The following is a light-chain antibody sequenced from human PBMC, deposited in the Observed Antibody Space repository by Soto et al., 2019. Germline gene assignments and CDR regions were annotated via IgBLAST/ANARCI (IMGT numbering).Light chain of an antibody. V-gene: IGKV3-11*01. CDR3: QQRSTWPIT. Sequence: EILLTQSPATLSLSPGERATLSCRASQSVSSSLAWYQQKPGQAPRLLIYDASNRATGIPARFSGSGSGTDFTLTISSLEPGEFAVYYCQQRSTWPITFGGGTKVEIK. CDR1: QSVSSS. J-gene: IGKJ4*01. CDR2: DAS.